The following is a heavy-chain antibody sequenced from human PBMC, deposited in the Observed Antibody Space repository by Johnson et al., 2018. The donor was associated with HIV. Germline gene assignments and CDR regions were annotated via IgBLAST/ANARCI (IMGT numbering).Heavy chain of an antibody. J-gene: IGHJ3*02. Sequence: VQLVESGGGVERPGGSLRLSCAGSGFTFDDHGMSWVRQVPGKGLEWVAFTAHDESITHYADSVKGRFTMSRDNSKNTLYLQRNSLRAEDTAVYHCAKDKARWELLAFDIWGQGTMVTVSS. V-gene: IGHV3-23*03. CDR3: AKDKARWELLAFDI. D-gene: IGHD1-26*01. CDR1: GFTFDDHG. CDR2: TAHDESIT.